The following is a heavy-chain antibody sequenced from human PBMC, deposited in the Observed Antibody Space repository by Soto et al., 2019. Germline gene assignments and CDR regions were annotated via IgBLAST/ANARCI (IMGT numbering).Heavy chain of an antibody. CDR1: GGTFSSYA. D-gene: IGHD3-10*01. Sequence: ASVKVSCKASGGTFSSYAISWVRQAPGQGLEWMGGIIPIFGTANYAQKFQGRVTITADESTSTAYMELSSLRSEDTAVYYCARERSTYYYGSGSYFPPMDVWGQGTTVTVSS. CDR2: IIPIFGTA. J-gene: IGHJ6*02. CDR3: ARERSTYYYGSGSYFPPMDV. V-gene: IGHV1-69*13.